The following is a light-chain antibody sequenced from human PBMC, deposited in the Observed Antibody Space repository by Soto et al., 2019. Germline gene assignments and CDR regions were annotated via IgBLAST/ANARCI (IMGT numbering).Light chain of an antibody. CDR2: AAS. CDR3: QQYYTYPWT. J-gene: IGKJ1*01. V-gene: IGKV1-8*01. Sequence: AIRMTQSPSSLSASTGDGVTITCRASQGVSNYLAWYQQKPGQAPKVLIHAASTLQGGVPSRFSGSGSGTDFTHTISGLQSDDFATYYCQQYYTYPWTFGQGTKVDIK. CDR1: QGVSNY.